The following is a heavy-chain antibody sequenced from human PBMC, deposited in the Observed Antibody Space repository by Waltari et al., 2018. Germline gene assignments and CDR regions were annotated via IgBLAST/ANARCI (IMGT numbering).Heavy chain of an antibody. CDR3: ARDRGDGYFTEDFQH. CDR2: ISYDGSNK. CDR1: GFTFSSYA. D-gene: IGHD5-12*01. Sequence: QVQLVESGGGVVQPGRSLRLSCAASGFTFSSYAMHWVRQAPGKGLEWVEVISYDGSNKYYADSVKGRFTISRDNSKNTLYLQMNSLRAEDTAVYYCARDRGDGYFTEDFQHWGQGTLVTVSS. V-gene: IGHV3-30-3*01. J-gene: IGHJ1*01.